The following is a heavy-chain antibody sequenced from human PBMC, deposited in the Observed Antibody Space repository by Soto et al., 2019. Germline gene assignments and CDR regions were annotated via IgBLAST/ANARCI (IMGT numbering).Heavy chain of an antibody. CDR1: GGSISSGGYS. V-gene: IGHV4-30-2*01. Sequence: QLQLQESGSGLVKPSQTLSLTCAVSGGSISSGGYSWSWIRQPPGKGLEWIGYIYHSGSTYYNPSHKNQVTISGDKSKKQFPQQQSTVTDAATALYYCARVPDRWGQGTLVTVSS. CDR3: ARVPDR. D-gene: IGHD2-2*01. CDR2: IYHSGST. J-gene: IGHJ5*02.